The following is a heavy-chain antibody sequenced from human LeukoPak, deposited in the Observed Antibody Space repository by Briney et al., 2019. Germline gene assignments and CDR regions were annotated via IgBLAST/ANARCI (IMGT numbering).Heavy chain of an antibody. J-gene: IGHJ4*02. CDR2: IIPIFGTA. Sequence: SVKVSCKASGGTFSSCAISWVRQAPGQGLEWMGGIIPIFGTANYAQKFQGRVTTTADESTSTAYMELSSLRSEDTAVYYCARDRSGSGYFDYWGQGTLVTVSS. CDR3: ARDRSGSGYFDY. CDR1: GGTFSSCA. D-gene: IGHD3-3*01. V-gene: IGHV1-69*01.